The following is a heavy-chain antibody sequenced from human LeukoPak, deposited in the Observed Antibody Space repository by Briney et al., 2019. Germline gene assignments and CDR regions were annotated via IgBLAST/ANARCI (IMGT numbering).Heavy chain of an antibody. CDR2: IIPIFGTA. J-gene: IGHJ6*03. CDR3: ARSSAGNYYMDV. Sequence: SGKVSCKASGGTFSSYAISWVRQAPGQGLEWMGGIIPIFGTANYAQKFQGRVTITTDESTSTAYMELSSLRSEDTAVYYCARSSAGNYYMDVWGKGTTVTVSS. V-gene: IGHV1-69*05. CDR1: GGTFSSYA.